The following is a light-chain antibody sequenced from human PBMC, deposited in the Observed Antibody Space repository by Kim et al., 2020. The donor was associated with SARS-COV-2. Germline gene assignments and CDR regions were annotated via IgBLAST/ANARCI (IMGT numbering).Light chain of an antibody. Sequence: GQRITISCSGGRSNIGTNAVAWYQQFPGTAPKLLVYNSQQRPSGVPDRFSASKTDTSASLAISGLQSEDEADYYCAAWDDSLYGYVFGTGTTVTVL. J-gene: IGLJ1*01. CDR1: RSNIGTNA. CDR2: NSQ. CDR3: AAWDDSLYGYV. V-gene: IGLV1-44*01.